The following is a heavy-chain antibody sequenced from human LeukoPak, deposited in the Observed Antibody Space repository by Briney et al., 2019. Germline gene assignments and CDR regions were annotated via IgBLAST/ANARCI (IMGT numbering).Heavy chain of an antibody. CDR1: GFTFSSYG. CDR2: ISYEGSNK. D-gene: IGHD3-3*01. V-gene: IGHV3-30*18. J-gene: IGHJ4*02. CDR3: AKISGAVTEDY. Sequence: GGSLRLSCAASGFTFSSYGMHWVRQAPGKGLEWVAVISYEGSNKYYADSVKRRFTLSRDNSKNRLYLHMNSLRAEDTAVYYCAKISGAVTEDYWGQGTLVTVSS.